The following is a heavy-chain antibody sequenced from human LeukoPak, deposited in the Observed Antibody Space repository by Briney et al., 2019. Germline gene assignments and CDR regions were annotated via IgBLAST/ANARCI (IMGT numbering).Heavy chain of an antibody. CDR2: IKQDGSEK. D-gene: IGHD3-3*01. V-gene: IGHV3-7*01. Sequence: GGCPRLSCAASGFTFTTYWMSGVRQALAEGLEWVANIKQDGSEKYYVDSVKGRFTISRDNAKISLYLQMNSLRAEDTAVYYCARFASLRFVEWLFVDYWGQGTLVTVSS. J-gene: IGHJ4*02. CDR3: ARFASLRFVEWLFVDY. CDR1: GFTFTTYW.